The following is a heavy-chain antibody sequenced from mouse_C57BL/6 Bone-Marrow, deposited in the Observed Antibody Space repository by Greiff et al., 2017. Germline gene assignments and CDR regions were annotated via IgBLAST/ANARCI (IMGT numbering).Heavy chain of an antibody. V-gene: IGHV3-8*01. CDR1: GYSITSDY. CDR3: ARSGYYGRGDY. CDR2: ISYSGST. D-gene: IGHD1-1*01. J-gene: IGHJ4*01. Sequence: EVKLVESGPGLAKPSQPLSLTCSVTGYSITSDYWNWLRKFPGNKLEYMGYISYSGSTYYNPSLKSRISITRDTSKNQYYLQLNSVTTEDTATYYCARSGYYGRGDYWGQGTSVTVSS.